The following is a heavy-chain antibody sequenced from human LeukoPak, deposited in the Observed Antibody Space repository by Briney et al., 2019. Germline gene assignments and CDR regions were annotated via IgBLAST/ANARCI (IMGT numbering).Heavy chain of an antibody. D-gene: IGHD1-26*01. CDR3: AKSGEWDLPSDAFDI. J-gene: IGHJ3*02. Sequence: PGGSLRLSCAASGFTFSSYGMRWVRQAPGKGLEWVAVISYDGSNKYYADSVKGRFTISRDNSKNTLYLQMNSLRAEDTAVYYCAKSGEWDLPSDAFDIWGQGTMVTVSS. CDR2: ISYDGSNK. CDR1: GFTFSSYG. V-gene: IGHV3-30*18.